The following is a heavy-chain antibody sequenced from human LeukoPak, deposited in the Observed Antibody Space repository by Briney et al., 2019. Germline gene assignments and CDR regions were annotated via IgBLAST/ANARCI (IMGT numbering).Heavy chain of an antibody. V-gene: IGHV3-21*04. CDR1: GFTFSSYS. Sequence: GGSLRLSCAASGFTFSSYSMNWVRQAPGKGLEWVSFISSSSSYIYYADSVKGRFTISRDNAKNSLYLQMNSLRVEDTGIYFCARGSTFGGVISDFWGQGTLVTVSS. J-gene: IGHJ4*02. CDR3: ARGSTFGGVISDF. D-gene: IGHD3-16*02. CDR2: ISSSSSYI.